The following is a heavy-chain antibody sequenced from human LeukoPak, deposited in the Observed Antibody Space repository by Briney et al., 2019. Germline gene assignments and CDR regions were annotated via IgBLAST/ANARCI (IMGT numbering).Heavy chain of an antibody. V-gene: IGHV3-7*01. CDR2: IKQDGSEK. J-gene: IGHJ4*02. D-gene: IGHD3-3*01. CDR3: ARRVRFEGVDY. Sequence: GGSLRLSCAASGLIFTSYWMSWVRQAPGKGLEWVANIKQDGSEKYYVDSVKGRFTISRDNAKNSLFLQISSLRAEDTAVYYCARRVRFEGVDYWGQGTLVTVS. CDR1: GLIFTSYW.